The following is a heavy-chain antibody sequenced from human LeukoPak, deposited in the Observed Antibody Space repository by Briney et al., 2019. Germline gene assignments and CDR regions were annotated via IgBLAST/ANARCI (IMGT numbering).Heavy chain of an antibody. CDR1: GFTFSSYA. V-gene: IGHV3-23*01. D-gene: IGHD5/OR15-5a*01. Sequence: GGSLRLSCAASGFTFSSYAMSWVRQAPGKGLEWVSAIRPSGDNTYYGDSVKGRFTISRDNAKNSLYLQMNSLRAEDTAVYYCARDLRYAFDIWGQGTMVTVSS. CDR2: IRPSGDNT. CDR3: ARDLRYAFDI. J-gene: IGHJ3*02.